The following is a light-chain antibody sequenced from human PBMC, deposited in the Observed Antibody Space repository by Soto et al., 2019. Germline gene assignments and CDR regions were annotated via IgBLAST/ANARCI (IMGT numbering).Light chain of an antibody. V-gene: IGKV3-20*01. CDR3: QQYGSFS. Sequence: DIVMTQSPAPLSVSPGDGATLSCRASQSVGGFVAWYQQRPGQAPRLLIYGASTRANGIPDRFSGSGSGTDFTLTISRLEPEDLAVYYCQQYGSFSFGGGTKVDI. J-gene: IGKJ4*01. CDR1: QSVGGF. CDR2: GAS.